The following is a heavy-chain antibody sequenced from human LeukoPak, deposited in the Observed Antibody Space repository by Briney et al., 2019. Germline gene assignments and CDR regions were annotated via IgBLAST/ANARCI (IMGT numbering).Heavy chain of an antibody. Sequence: GAAVKVSCKASGYTFTSYDINWVRQATGQGLEWMGWMNPNSGNTGYAQKFQGRVTITRDTSINTAYMELRSLRSEDTAVYYCARAGKRYCSGGSCDNWFDPWGQGTLVTVSS. V-gene: IGHV1-8*03. CDR1: GYTFTSYD. D-gene: IGHD2-15*01. J-gene: IGHJ5*02. CDR3: ARAGKRYCSGGSCDNWFDP. CDR2: MNPNSGNT.